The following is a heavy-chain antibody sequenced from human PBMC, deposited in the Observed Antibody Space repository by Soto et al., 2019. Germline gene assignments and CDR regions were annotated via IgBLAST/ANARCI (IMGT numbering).Heavy chain of an antibody. CDR3: ARGPSIAAAGTANYYYGMDV. Sequence: ASVKVSCKASGYTFAGYYMHWVRQAPGQGLEWMGWINPNSGGTNYAQKFQGWVTMTRDTSISTAYMELSRLRSDDTAVYYCARGPSIAAAGTANYYYGMDVWGQGTTVTVSS. J-gene: IGHJ6*02. CDR1: GYTFAGYY. D-gene: IGHD6-13*01. V-gene: IGHV1-2*04. CDR2: INPNSGGT.